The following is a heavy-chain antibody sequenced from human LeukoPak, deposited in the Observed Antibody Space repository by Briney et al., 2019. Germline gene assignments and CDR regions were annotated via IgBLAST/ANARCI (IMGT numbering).Heavy chain of an antibody. Sequence: SETLSLTCAIYGGSFSGYSWTWIRQPPGKGLEWIGEIIDTGSTKYNSSLKSRVTISVDTSKNEFSLNLTSVTAADTAVYYCARGLASGYPPIPFDYWGQGTLVTVSS. CDR1: GGSFSGYS. J-gene: IGHJ4*02. CDR3: ARGLASGYPPIPFDY. CDR2: IIDTGST. V-gene: IGHV4-34*12. D-gene: IGHD3-3*01.